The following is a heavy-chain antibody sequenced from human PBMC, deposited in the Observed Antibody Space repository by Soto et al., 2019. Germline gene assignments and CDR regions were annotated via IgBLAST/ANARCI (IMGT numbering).Heavy chain of an antibody. V-gene: IGHV3-7*01. Sequence: GGSLRLSCAAPGFTFSRYWMNWVRQAPGKGLEWVANIKQDGTEKNYVDSVKGRFTISRDNARNSLYLQMDSLRAEDTAVYFCARGDTPMITGMDSFDIWGQGTMVTVSS. CDR2: IKQDGTEK. D-gene: IGHD5-18*01. J-gene: IGHJ3*02. CDR1: GFTFSRYW. CDR3: ARGDTPMITGMDSFDI.